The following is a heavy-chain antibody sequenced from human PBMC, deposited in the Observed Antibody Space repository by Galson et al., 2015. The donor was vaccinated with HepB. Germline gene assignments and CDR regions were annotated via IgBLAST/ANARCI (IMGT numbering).Heavy chain of an antibody. CDR3: ARDRRGDYDFWSGFYPYYFDY. V-gene: IGHV3-33*01. CDR2: ISSEGTNK. J-gene: IGHJ4*02. Sequence: SLRLSCAASGFIFTDYGMHWVRQAPGKGLEWVALISSEGTNKYYSDSVKGRFTISRDNSRSTLYLEMDSLRADDTAVYFCARDRRGDYDFWSGFYPYYFDYWGQGTLVTVSS. CDR1: GFIFTDYG. D-gene: IGHD3-3*01.